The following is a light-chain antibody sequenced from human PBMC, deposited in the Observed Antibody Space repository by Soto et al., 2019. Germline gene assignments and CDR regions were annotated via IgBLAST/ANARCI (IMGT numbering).Light chain of an antibody. CDR2: GAS. CDR1: ESVTSSY. J-gene: IGKJ2*01. V-gene: IGKV3-20*01. CDR3: QQYGPSPGYT. Sequence: EIVLTQSPGTLSLSPGERATLSCRASESVTSSYLAWYQHKPGQAPRLLIYGASGRATGIPDRFTGSGSVTDVTLTITRLEPEDFAVYYCQQYGPSPGYTFGQGTKLEIK.